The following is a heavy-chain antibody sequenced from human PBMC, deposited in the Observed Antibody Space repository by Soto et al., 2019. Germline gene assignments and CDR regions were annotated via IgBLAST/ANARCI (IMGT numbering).Heavy chain of an antibody. J-gene: IGHJ1*01. CDR3: AREEYSSGTGYLQH. CDR2: IWYDGSNE. Sequence: QVQLVESGGGVVQPGRSLRLSCAASGFTFSSYGMHWVRQAPGKGLEWVAVIWYDGSNEYYVDSVKGRFTISRDNSKNTLYLQMNSRRAEDTAVYYCAREEYSSGTGYLQHGGQGTLVTVSS. V-gene: IGHV3-33*01. D-gene: IGHD6-19*01. CDR1: GFTFSSYG.